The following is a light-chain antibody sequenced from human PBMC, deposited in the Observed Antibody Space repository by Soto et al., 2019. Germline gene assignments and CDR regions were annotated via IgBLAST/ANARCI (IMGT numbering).Light chain of an antibody. CDR3: SSYTSSSPPFYV. CDR1: SSDITTYNF. J-gene: IGLJ1*01. CDR2: EVS. Sequence: QSVRTQPASVSGSPGQSITISCTGASSDITTYNFVSWYQQHPAKAPKLMIYEVSYRPSGVSNRFSGSKSGNTASLTISGLQAEDEAYYYCSSYTSSSPPFYVFGTGTKVTVL. V-gene: IGLV2-14*01.